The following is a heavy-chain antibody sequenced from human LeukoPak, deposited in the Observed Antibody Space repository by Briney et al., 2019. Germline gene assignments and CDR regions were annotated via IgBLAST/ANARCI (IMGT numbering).Heavy chain of an antibody. CDR3: AKAAFMVRGPIGPFDY. CDR2: ISGSGGST. Sequence: PGGSLRLSCAASGFTFSSYAMSWVRQAPGKGLEWVSAISGSGGSTYYADSVKGRFTISGDNSKNTLYLQMNSLRAEDTAVYYCAKAAFMVRGPIGPFDYWGQGTLVTVSS. V-gene: IGHV3-23*01. D-gene: IGHD3-10*01. J-gene: IGHJ4*02. CDR1: GFTFSSYA.